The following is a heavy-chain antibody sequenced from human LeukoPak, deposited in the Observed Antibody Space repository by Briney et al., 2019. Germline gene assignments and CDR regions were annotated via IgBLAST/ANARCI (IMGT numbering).Heavy chain of an antibody. CDR3: AREVAAAGTEYYFDY. CDR1: GYTFTGYY. CDR2: INPNSGGT. J-gene: IGHJ4*02. Sequence: ASVKVCCKASGYTFTGYYMHWVRQAPGQGLEWMGWINPNSGGTNYAQKFQGWVTMTRDTSISTAYMELSRLRSDDTAVYYCAREVAAAGTEYYFDYWGQGTLVTVSS. D-gene: IGHD6-13*01. V-gene: IGHV1-2*04.